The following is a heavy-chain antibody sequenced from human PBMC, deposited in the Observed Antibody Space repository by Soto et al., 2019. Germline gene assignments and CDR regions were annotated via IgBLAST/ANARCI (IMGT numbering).Heavy chain of an antibody. CDR2: INSDGSST. CDR3: ARVPRGQSHAFDI. J-gene: IGHJ3*02. V-gene: IGHV3-74*01. D-gene: IGHD3-10*01. Sequence: PGGSLRLSCAASGFTFSSYWMHWVRQAPGKGLVWVSRINSDGSSTSYADSVKGRFTISRDNAKNTLYLQMNSLRAEDTAVYYCARVPRGQSHAFDIWGQGTMVTVSS. CDR1: GFTFSSYW.